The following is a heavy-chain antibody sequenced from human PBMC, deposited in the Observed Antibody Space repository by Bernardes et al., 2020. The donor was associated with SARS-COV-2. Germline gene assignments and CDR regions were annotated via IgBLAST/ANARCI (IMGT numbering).Heavy chain of an antibody. CDR3: ARGYTGHDTFHY. V-gene: IGHV3-48*01. Sequence: GGSLRLSCAASGFTFDDYAMNWVRQAPGKGLEWVAYISGSSRTIYYADSAKGRFTISRDNAKNSLYLQMDNLRAEDTAVYFCARGYTGHDTFHYWGQGTLVTVSS. CDR2: ISGSSRTI. D-gene: IGHD5-12*01. CDR1: GFTFDDYA. J-gene: IGHJ4*02.